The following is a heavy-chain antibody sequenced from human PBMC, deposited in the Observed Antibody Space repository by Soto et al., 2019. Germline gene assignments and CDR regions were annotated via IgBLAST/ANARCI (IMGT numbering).Heavy chain of an antibody. J-gene: IGHJ4*02. CDR3: ASVPRGGSGYYSIDY. V-gene: IGHV1-2*02. CDR2: INPNSGGT. Sequence: QVQLVQSGAEVKKPGASVKVSCKASGYTFTGYYMHWVRQAPGQGLEWMGWINPNSGGTNYAQKFQGRVTMTRDTSSSTAGVERSKLTSDDTAVYYCASVPRGGSGYYSIDYWGEGALGTVST. CDR1: GYTFTGYY. D-gene: IGHD3-22*01.